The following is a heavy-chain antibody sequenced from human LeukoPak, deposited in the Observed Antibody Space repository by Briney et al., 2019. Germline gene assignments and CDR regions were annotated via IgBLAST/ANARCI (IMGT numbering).Heavy chain of an antibody. Sequence: SETLSLTCTVSGDPINSYYWSWIRQPPGKGREWIGHIYYSGSTNYNPSLKSRVTISIDTSKNQFSLKLSSVTAADTAVYYCARTAYARFFDLWGCGTLVTVSS. CDR3: ARTAYARFFDL. CDR2: IYYSGST. V-gene: IGHV4-59*01. D-gene: IGHD2-21*01. CDR1: GDPINSYY. J-gene: IGHJ2*01.